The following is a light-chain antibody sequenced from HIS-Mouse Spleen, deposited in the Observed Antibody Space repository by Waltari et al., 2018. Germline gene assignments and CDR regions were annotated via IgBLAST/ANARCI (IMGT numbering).Light chain of an antibody. CDR1: QDISNY. CDR2: DAS. Sequence: DIQMTQSPSSLSASVGDRVTITCQASQDISNYLNWYQQKPGKAPKLLIYDASTLEAGVASGLSGSGSGTDFTFLIISLQPEDIATYYCHKYDNLPPDTFGGGTKVEIK. CDR3: HKYDNLPPDT. V-gene: IGKV1-33*01. J-gene: IGKJ4*01.